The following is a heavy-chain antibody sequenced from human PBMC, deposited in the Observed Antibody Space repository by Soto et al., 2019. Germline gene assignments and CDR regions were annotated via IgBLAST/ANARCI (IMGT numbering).Heavy chain of an antibody. V-gene: IGHV3-48*01. J-gene: IGHJ3*02. CDR3: AREGYYDILTGTQTDAFHI. D-gene: IGHD3-9*01. CDR2: ITTSSNTI. Sequence: PGGSLRLSCAASGFTFSSYSMNWFRQAPGRGLEWVSYITTSSNTIYYADSVRGRFTISRDNAKNSLYLQMNSLRAEDTAVYYCAREGYYDILTGTQTDAFHIWGQGTMVTVSS. CDR1: GFTFSSYS.